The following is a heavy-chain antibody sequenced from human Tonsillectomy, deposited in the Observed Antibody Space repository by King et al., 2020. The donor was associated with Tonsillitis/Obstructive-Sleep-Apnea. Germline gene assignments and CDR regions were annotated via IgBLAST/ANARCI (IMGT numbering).Heavy chain of an antibody. CDR3: AKDENWYFDL. CDR1: GFTFSSYD. CDR2: ISANGGST. V-gene: IGHV3-23*04. J-gene: IGHJ2*01. Sequence: VQLVESGGGLVQPGGSLRLSCAASGFTFSSYDMSWVRQAPGNGLEWVSGISANGGSTYYADSVKGRFTISRDNSKNTLYLQMNSLRAEDTAVYYCAKDENWYFDLWGRGTLVTVSS.